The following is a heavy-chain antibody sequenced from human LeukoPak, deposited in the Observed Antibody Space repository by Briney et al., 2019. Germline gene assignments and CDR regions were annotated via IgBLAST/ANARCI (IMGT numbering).Heavy chain of an antibody. J-gene: IGHJ4*02. CDR1: GFTFSSYS. CDR2: SSSSSSYI. V-gene: IGHV3-21*01. D-gene: IGHD3-22*01. Sequence: PGGSLRLSCAASGFTFSSYSMNWVRQAPGKGLEWVSSSSSSSSYIYYADSVKGRFTISRDNAKNSLYLQMNSLRAEDTAVYYCARDLGYYYDSSGYYPDYWGQGTLVTVSS. CDR3: ARDLGYYYDSSGYYPDY.